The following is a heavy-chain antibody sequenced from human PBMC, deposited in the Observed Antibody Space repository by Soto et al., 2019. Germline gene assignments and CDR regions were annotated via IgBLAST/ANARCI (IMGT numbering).Heavy chain of an antibody. CDR2: ISGSGGST. Sequence: PGGSLRLSCAASGFTFSSYAMSWVRQAPGKGLEWVSAISGSGGSTYYADSVKGRFTISRDNSKNTLYLQMNSLRAEDTAVYYCAKGITIFGVAPSDYWGQGTLVTVSS. CDR1: GFTFSSYA. J-gene: IGHJ4*02. V-gene: IGHV3-23*01. D-gene: IGHD3-3*01. CDR3: AKGITIFGVAPSDY.